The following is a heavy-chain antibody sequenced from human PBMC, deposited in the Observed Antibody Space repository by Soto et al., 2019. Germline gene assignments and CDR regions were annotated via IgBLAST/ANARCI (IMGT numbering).Heavy chain of an antibody. V-gene: IGHV3-30-3*01. D-gene: IGHD6-13*01. CDR2: ISYDGSNK. Sequence: QVQLVESGGGVVQPGRSLRLSCAASGFTFSSYAMHWVRQAPGKGLEWVAVISYDGSNKYYADSVKGRFTISRDNSKNTLYLQMNSLRAEDTAVYYCAGDLVAAAARDYYYYYGMDVWGQGTTVTVSS. CDR1: GFTFSSYA. J-gene: IGHJ6*02. CDR3: AGDLVAAAARDYYYYYGMDV.